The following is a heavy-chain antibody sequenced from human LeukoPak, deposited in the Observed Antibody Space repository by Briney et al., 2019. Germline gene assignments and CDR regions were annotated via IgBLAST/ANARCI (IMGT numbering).Heavy chain of an antibody. D-gene: IGHD3-16*02. J-gene: IGHJ3*02. CDR1: GFTFSSYW. V-gene: IGHV3-7*01. CDR3: ARDKAIYDYVWGSYRYSYDAFDI. CDR2: IKQDGSEK. Sequence: GGYLRRSCAASGFTFSSYWMSWVRQAPGKGLEWVANIKQDGSEKYYVDSVKGRFTISRDNAKNSLYLQMNSLRAEDTAVYYCARDKAIYDYVWGSYRYSYDAFDIWGQGTMVTVSS.